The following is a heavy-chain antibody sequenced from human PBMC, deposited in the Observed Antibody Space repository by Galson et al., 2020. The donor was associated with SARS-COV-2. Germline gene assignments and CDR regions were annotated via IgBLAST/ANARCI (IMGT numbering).Heavy chain of an antibody. CDR3: AKYTNNQFDH. D-gene: IGHD1-1*01. CDR1: GFPLSSYH. J-gene: IGHJ4*02. V-gene: IGHV3-23*01. CDR2: ISSGGAT. Sequence: GGSLRLSCAASGFPLSSYHMSWVRQAPGKGLEWVSTISSGGATYYADSVKGRLTISRDNIKNTVYLQMNSLRAEDTAVYYCAKYTNNQFDHWGQGTLVTVSS.